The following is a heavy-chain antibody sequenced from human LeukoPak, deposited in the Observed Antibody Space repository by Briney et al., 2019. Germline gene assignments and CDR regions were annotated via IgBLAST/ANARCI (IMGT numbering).Heavy chain of an antibody. CDR1: GGSISSYY. J-gene: IGHJ4*02. Sequence: SETLSLTCTVSGGSISSYYWSWLRQPPGKGLEWIGYIFYSGSTNYNPSLKSRVTISVDTSKNQFSLRLSSVTAADTAVYYCARDGYSFGTPSFDSWGQGTLVTVSS. V-gene: IGHV4-59*01. D-gene: IGHD5-18*01. CDR3: ARDGYSFGTPSFDS. CDR2: IFYSGST.